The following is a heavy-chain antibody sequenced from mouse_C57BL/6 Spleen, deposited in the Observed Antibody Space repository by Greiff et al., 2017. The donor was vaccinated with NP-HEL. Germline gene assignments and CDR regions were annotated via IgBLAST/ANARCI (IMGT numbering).Heavy chain of an antibody. Sequence: QVQLQQPGAELVRPGSSVKLSCKASGYTFTSYWMHWVKQSPIQGLEWIGNIDPSDSETHYNQKFKDKATLTVDKSSSTAYMQLSSLTSEDSAVYYCAASIYYDYDSYWYFDVWGTGTTVTVSS. CDR1: GYTFTSYW. CDR3: AASIYYDYDSYWYFDV. CDR2: IDPSDSET. V-gene: IGHV1-52*01. J-gene: IGHJ1*03. D-gene: IGHD2-4*01.